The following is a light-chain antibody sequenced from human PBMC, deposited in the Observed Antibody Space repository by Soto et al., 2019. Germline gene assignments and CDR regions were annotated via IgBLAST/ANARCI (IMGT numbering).Light chain of an antibody. CDR1: QGINSW. Sequence: DIQMTQSPSFMSASVGDRVTVTCRASQGINSWLAWYQQKPGKAPKLLIYTTSTLASGVPSRFSGSGSGTDFTLTISSLQPEDFATYYCQQANTFPITVGQGTRLEIK. V-gene: IGKV1-12*01. CDR2: TTS. J-gene: IGKJ5*01. CDR3: QQANTFPIT.